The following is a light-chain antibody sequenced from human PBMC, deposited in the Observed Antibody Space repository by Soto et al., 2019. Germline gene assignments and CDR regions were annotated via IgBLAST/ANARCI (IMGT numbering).Light chain of an antibody. CDR3: QQANSFPWT. V-gene: IGKV1D-12*01. Sequence: DIQMTQSPSSVSASVGDRVTITCRASQGISSWLAWCQQKPGKAPKLLIYAASSLQSGVPSRFSGSGSGTDFTLTISNLQPEDFATYYCQQANSFPWTFGQGTKVEIK. CDR1: QGISSW. J-gene: IGKJ1*01. CDR2: AAS.